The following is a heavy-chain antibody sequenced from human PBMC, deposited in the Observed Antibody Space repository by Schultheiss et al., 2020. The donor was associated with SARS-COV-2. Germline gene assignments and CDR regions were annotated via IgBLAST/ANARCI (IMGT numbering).Heavy chain of an antibody. CDR3: ARGLGSAGYDFHY. J-gene: IGHJ4*02. Sequence: GESLKISCAASGFTVSSNYMSWVRQAPGKGLEWVSVIYSGGSTYYADSVKGRFTISRDNAKNSLYLQINSLRAEDTAVYFCARGLGSAGYDFHYWGQGTLVTVSS. D-gene: IGHD5-12*01. CDR2: IYSGGST. CDR1: GFTVSSNY. V-gene: IGHV3-66*01.